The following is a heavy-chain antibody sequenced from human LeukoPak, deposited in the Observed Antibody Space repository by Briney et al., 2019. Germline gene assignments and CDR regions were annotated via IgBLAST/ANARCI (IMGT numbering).Heavy chain of an antibody. CDR3: ARVRLADERAWAY. J-gene: IGHJ4*02. D-gene: IGHD3-3*02. V-gene: IGHV1-2*02. CDR2: ITPKSGDT. CDR1: GYTFRDFY. Sequence: ASVKVSCKASGYTFRDFYVHWVRQAPGQGLEYVGWITPKSGDTYSPQRFQGRVTMTRDASISTAYMELSSLRSDDTAVYFCARVRLADERAWAYWGQGTLVTVSS.